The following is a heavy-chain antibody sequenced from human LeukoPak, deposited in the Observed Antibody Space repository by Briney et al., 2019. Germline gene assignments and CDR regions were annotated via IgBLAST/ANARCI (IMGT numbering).Heavy chain of an antibody. CDR3: AKEGEYSSGWYYFDY. CDR1: GFTFSSYA. Sequence: GGSLRLSCAASGFTFSSYAMHWVRQAPGKGLEWVAVISYDGSNKYYADSVKGRFTISRDNSKNTLYLQMNSLRAEDTAVYYCAKEGEYSSGWYYFDYWGQGTLVTVSS. CDR2: ISYDGSNK. V-gene: IGHV3-30-3*01. J-gene: IGHJ4*02. D-gene: IGHD6-19*01.